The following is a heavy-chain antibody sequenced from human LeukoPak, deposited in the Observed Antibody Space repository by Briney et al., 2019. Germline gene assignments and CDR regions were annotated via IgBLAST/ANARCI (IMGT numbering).Heavy chain of an antibody. CDR3: ARDLSSGWEDHFDY. J-gene: IGHJ4*02. V-gene: IGHV1-8*03. Sequence: ASVKVSCKASGYTFTSYDINWVRQATGQGLEWMGWMNPNSGNTGYAQKFQGRVTITRNTSISTAYMELSSLRSEDTAVYYCARDLSSGWEDHFDYWGQGTLVTVSS. CDR2: MNPNSGNT. CDR1: GYTFTSYD. D-gene: IGHD6-19*01.